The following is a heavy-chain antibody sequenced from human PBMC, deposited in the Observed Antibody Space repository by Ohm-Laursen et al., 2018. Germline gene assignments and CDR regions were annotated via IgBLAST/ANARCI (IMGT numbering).Heavy chain of an antibody. CDR3: ARQSYHRITMTDLGGMDV. J-gene: IGHJ6*02. CDR1: GFTFSDYY. Sequence: GSLRLSCAASGFTFSDYYMSWIRQAPGKGLEWVSYISSSGSTIYYADSVKGRFTISRDNAKNSLYLQMNSLRAEDTAVYYCARQSYHRITMTDLGGMDVWGQGTTVTVSS. V-gene: IGHV3-11*04. D-gene: IGHD3-22*01. CDR2: ISSSGSTI.